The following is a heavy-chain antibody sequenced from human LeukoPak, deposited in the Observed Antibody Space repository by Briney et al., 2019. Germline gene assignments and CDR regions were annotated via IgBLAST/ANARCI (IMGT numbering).Heavy chain of an antibody. V-gene: IGHV4-4*09. CDR3: ARDRPYYDSSGYYPTSHFDY. Sequence: SETLSLTCTVSGGSISSYYWSWIRQPPGKGLEWIGYIYTSGSTNYNPSLKSRVTISVDTSKNQFSLKLSSVTAADTAVYYCARDRPYYDSSGYYPTSHFDYWGQGTLVTVSS. CDR2: IYTSGST. CDR1: GGSISSYY. J-gene: IGHJ4*02. D-gene: IGHD3-22*01.